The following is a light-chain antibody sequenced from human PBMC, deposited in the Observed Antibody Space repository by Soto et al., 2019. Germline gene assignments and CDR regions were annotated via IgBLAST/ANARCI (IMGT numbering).Light chain of an antibody. CDR2: DAS. Sequence: EIVMTQSPATPSVSPGERATLSCRASQSVSIKLAWYQQKPGQAPRLLIYDASSRATGIPDRFSGSGSGTDFTLTISSLQPDDFATYYCQQYSTYWTFGQGTKVDI. CDR3: QQYSTYWT. CDR1: QSVSIK. V-gene: IGKV3D-15*01. J-gene: IGKJ1*01.